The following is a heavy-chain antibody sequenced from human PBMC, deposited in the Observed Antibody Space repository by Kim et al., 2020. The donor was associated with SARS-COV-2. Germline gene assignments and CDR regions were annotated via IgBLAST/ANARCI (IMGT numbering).Heavy chain of an antibody. CDR3: TTILWFGESTASDY. D-gene: IGHD3-10*01. CDR1: GFTFRNAW. Sequence: GGSLRLSCAASGFTFRNAWMTWVRQAPGKGLEWVGRIKSKTDGGTTDYAAPVKGRFTISRDDSKNTLYLQMNSLKTEDKAVYYCTTILWFGESTASDYWGQGTLVTVSS. CDR2: IKSKTDGGTT. J-gene: IGHJ4*02. V-gene: IGHV3-15*01.